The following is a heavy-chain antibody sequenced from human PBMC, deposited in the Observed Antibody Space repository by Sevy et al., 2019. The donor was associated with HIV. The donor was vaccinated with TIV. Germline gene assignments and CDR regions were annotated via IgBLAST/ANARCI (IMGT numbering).Heavy chain of an antibody. CDR1: GESFSGYY. V-gene: IGHV4-34*01. J-gene: IGHJ1*01. D-gene: IGHD3-22*01. Sequence: SETLSLTCAVYGESFSGYYWNWVRQPPGKGLEWMGEINHTGSTNYNPSLKSRVNISVDTSKNQFSLKLSSVTAADTAVYYCARGRSDSSGYYPRRRAEYFQHWGQGTLVTVSS. CDR2: INHTGST. CDR3: ARGRSDSSGYYPRRRAEYFQH.